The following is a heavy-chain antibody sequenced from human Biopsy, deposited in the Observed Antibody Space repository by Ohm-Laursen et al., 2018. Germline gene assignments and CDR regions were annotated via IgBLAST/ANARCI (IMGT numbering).Heavy chain of an antibody. CDR1: GGSISGSS. CDR2: IYYSRDT. J-gene: IGHJ3*02. V-gene: IGHV4-59*08. CDR3: AKHGSGWTGDDAFHI. Sequence: SETLSLTCTVYGGSISGSSWSWIRQAPGKGLEWIGYIYYSRDTNYSPSLKSRITISVDTSKNQFSLKLTPVTAADTAVYYCAKHGSGWTGDDAFHIWGQGTMVTVSS. D-gene: IGHD6-19*01.